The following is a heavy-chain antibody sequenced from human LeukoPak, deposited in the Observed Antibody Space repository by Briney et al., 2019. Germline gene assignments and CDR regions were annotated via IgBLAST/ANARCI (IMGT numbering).Heavy chain of an antibody. D-gene: IGHD4-17*01. CDR2: ISYDGSNK. V-gene: IGHV3-30*18. CDR1: GFTFSSYG. CDR3: TKDEAVTPTTAWSVYYFNY. Sequence: GGSLRLSCAASGFTFSSYGMHWVRQAPGKGLEWVAVISYDGSNKYYADSVKGRFTISRDNSKNTLYLQMNSLRAEDTAVYYCTKDEAVTPTTAWSVYYFNYWGQGTLVTVSS. J-gene: IGHJ4*02.